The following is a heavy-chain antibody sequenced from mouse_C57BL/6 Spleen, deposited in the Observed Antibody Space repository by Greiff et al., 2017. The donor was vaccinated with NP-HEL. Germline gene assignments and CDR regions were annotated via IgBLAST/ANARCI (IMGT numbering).Heavy chain of an antibody. CDR3: ARRDYYGSSSYWYFDV. Sequence: VQLQQSGPELVKPGASVKISCKASGYSFTGYYMNWVKQSPEKSLEWIGEINPSTGGTTYNQKFKAKATLTVDKSSSTAYMQLKSLTSEDSAVYYGARRDYYGSSSYWYFDVWGTGTTVTVSS. CDR1: GYSFTGYY. V-gene: IGHV1-42*01. J-gene: IGHJ1*03. D-gene: IGHD1-1*01. CDR2: INPSTGGT.